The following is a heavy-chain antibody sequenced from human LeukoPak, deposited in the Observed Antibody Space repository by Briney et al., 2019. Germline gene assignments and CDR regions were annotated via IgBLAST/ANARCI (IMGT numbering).Heavy chain of an antibody. CDR2: ISWNSGSI. CDR1: GFTFGSYA. J-gene: IGHJ4*02. Sequence: GGSLRLSCAASGFTFGSYAMSWVRQAPGKGLEWVSGISWNSGSIGYADSVKGRFTISRDNAKNTLYLQMNSLRAEDTAVYYCARDRVRIASYYFDSWGQGTLVTVSS. D-gene: IGHD6-13*01. V-gene: IGHV3-9*01. CDR3: ARDRVRIASYYFDS.